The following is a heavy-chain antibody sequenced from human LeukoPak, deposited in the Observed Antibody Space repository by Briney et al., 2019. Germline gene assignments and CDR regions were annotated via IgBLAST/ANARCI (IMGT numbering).Heavy chain of an antibody. J-gene: IGHJ4*02. V-gene: IGHV4-4*02. CDR2: IYHSGST. D-gene: IGHD3-10*01. Sequence: PSETLSLTCAVSGGSISSSNWWSWVRQPPGKGLEWIGEIYHSGSTNYNPSLKSRVTISVDKSKNQFSLKLSSVTAADTAVYYCAGTPNDHGSGSYGDYWGQGTLVTVSS. CDR1: GGSISSSNW. CDR3: AGTPNDHGSGSYGDY.